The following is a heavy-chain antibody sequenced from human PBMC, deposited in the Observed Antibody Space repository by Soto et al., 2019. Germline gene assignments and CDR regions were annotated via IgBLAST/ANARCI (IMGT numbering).Heavy chain of an antibody. CDR3: ARRYGRGNYCDY. D-gene: IGHD3-10*02. V-gene: IGHV4-39*01. J-gene: IGHJ4*02. Sequence: PSETLSLTCTVSGGSISSSSYYWDWIRQPPGKGLEWIATTYYSGSTYYNPSLKSRVTTSVDTAENQFSLKLSSVTAADTAVYYCARRYGRGNYCDYWGQGPLVTVSS. CDR2: TYYSGST. CDR1: GGSISSSSYY.